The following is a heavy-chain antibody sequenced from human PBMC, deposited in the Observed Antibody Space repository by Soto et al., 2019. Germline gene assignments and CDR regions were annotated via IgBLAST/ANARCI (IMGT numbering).Heavy chain of an antibody. J-gene: IGHJ5*02. V-gene: IGHV4-61*08. Sequence: SETLSLTCTVSGGSISSGGYYWSWIRQHPGKGLEWIGYIYYSGSTNYNPSLKSRVTISVDTSKNQFSLKLSSVTAADTAVYYCARAVRGPGWFDPWGQGALVTVSS. D-gene: IGHD3-10*01. CDR3: ARAVRGPGWFDP. CDR2: IYYSGST. CDR1: GGSISSGGYY.